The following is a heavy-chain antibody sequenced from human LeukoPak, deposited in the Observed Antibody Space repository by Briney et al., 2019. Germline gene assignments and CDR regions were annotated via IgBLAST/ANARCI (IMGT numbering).Heavy chain of an antibody. CDR3: ARDLEFAPYDFWTYYYYGMDV. CDR1: GFTFSSYA. V-gene: IGHV3-30*04. D-gene: IGHD3-3*01. J-gene: IGHJ6*02. Sequence: GGSLRLSCAASGFTFSSYAMHWVRQAPGKELEWVAVISYDGSNKYYADSVKGRFTISRDNSKNTLHLQMNSLRAEDTAVYYCARDLEFAPYDFWTYYYYGMDVWGQGTTVTVSS. CDR2: ISYDGSNK.